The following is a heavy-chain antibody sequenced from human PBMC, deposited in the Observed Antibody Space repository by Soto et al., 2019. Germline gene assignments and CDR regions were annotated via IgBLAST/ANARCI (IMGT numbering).Heavy chain of an antibody. CDR3: AKEWNQNKVAPIG. CDR1: GFTFSTYA. J-gene: IGHJ4*02. D-gene: IGHD5-12*01. V-gene: IGHV3-23*01. Sequence: EVQLLESGGGLVQPGGSLRLSCAAYGFTFSTYAMSWVRQAPGKGLEWVSAIGGTGVTTYYADSVKGRFTISRDNSKNALYLEMNSLLAEDTATYFCAKEWNQNKVAPIGWGQGALVTVSS. CDR2: IGGTGVTT.